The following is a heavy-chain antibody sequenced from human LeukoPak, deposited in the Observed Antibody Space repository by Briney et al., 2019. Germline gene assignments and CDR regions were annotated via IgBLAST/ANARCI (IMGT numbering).Heavy chain of an antibody. CDR3: AKEGNCISTSCSSGLFY. CDR2: IRYDGSNK. D-gene: IGHD2-2*01. J-gene: IGHJ4*02. Sequence: GGSLRLSCAASGFTFSSYGMHWVRQAPGKGLEWVAFIRYDGSNKYYADSVKGRFTISRDNSKNTLYLQMNSLRAEDTAVYYCAKEGNCISTSCSSGLFYWGQGTLVTVSS. V-gene: IGHV3-30*02. CDR1: GFTFSSYG.